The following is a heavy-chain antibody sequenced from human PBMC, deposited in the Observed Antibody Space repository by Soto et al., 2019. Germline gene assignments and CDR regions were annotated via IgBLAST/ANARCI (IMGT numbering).Heavy chain of an antibody. J-gene: IGHJ6*02. CDR3: AKSVRIVGAPKVYYGMDV. V-gene: IGHV3-30*18. CDR1: GFTFSSYG. CDR2: ISYDGSNK. Sequence: PGGSLRLSCAASGFTFSSYGMHWVRQAPGKELEWVAVISYDGSNKYYADSVKGRFTISRDNSKNTLYLQMNSLRAEDTAVYYCAKSVRIVGAPKVYYGMDVWGQGTTVTVSS. D-gene: IGHD1-26*01.